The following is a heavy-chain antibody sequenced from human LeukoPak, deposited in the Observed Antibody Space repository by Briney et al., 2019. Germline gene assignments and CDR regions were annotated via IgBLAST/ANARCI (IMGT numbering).Heavy chain of an antibody. CDR1: GFTFSSYA. J-gene: IGHJ6*02. V-gene: IGHV3-30-3*01. Sequence: GSLRLSCAASGFTFSSYAMHWVRQAPGKGLEWVAVISYDGSNKYYADSVKGRFTISRDNSKNTLYLQMNSLRAEDTAVYYCARGYYDSSGYRPGYYYYGMDVWGQGTTVTVSS. CDR2: ISYDGSNK. CDR3: ARGYYDSSGYRPGYYYYGMDV. D-gene: IGHD3-22*01.